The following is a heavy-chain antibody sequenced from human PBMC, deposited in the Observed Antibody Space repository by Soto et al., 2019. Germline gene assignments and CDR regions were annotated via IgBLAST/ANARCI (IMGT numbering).Heavy chain of an antibody. D-gene: IGHD3-3*01. J-gene: IGHJ5*02. CDR2: ISSSGSTI. V-gene: IGHV3-48*03. Sequence: EVQLVESGGGLVQPGGSLRLSCAASGFTFSSYEMNWVRQAPGKGLEWVSYISSSGSTIYYADSVKGRFTISGDNAKNSLYLQMNSLRAEDTAVYYCARDLGYYDFWSGYYGPHNWFDPWGQGTLVTVSS. CDR3: ARDLGYYDFWSGYYGPHNWFDP. CDR1: GFTFSSYE.